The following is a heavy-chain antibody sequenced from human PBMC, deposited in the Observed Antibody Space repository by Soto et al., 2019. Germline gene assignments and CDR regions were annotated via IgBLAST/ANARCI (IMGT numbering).Heavy chain of an antibody. CDR3: ARGHSKDPLEI. V-gene: IGHV4-30-2*01. J-gene: IGHJ3*02. CDR2: IYHSGST. Sequence: SETLSLTCAVSGGSISSGGYSWSWIRQPPGKGLEWIGYIYHSGSTYYNPSLKSRVTISVDRSKNQFSLKLSSVTAADTAVYYCARGHSKDPLEIRGKRKIVTV. CDR1: GGSISSGGYS.